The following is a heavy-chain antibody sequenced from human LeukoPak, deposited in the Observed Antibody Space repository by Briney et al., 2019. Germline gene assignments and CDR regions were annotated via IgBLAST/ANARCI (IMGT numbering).Heavy chain of an antibody. J-gene: IGHJ4*02. V-gene: IGHV3-21*01. CDR3: ARDHIAVAGPFDY. CDR1: GFTFSSYS. D-gene: IGHD6-19*01. Sequence: GGSLRLSCAASGFTFSSYSMNWVRQAPGKGLEWVSSISSSSSYIYYADSVKGRFTISGDNAKNSLYLQMNSLRAEDTAVYYCARDHIAVAGPFDYWGQGTLVTVSS. CDR2: ISSSSSYI.